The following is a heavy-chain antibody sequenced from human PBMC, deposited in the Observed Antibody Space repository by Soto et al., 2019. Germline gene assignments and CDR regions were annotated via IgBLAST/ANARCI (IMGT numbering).Heavy chain of an antibody. J-gene: IGHJ5*02. CDR2: INHTGGT. Sequence: LSLTCAVYGGSVNGYYWNWIRQPPGKGLEWIGEINHTGGTHYNPSLKSRVTMSVDTSKNQFSLRLSSVTAAETAIYYCATRIKVFGLLIPPFDTWGQGTQAIFSS. CDR1: GGSVNGYY. CDR3: ATRIKVFGLLIPPFDT. V-gene: IGHV4-34*01. D-gene: IGHD1-20*01.